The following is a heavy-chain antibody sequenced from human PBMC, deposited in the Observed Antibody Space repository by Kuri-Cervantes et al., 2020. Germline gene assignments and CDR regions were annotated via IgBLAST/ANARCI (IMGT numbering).Heavy chain of an antibody. D-gene: IGHD2-2*01. CDR3: ARAVHQLLIDY. J-gene: IGHJ4*02. CDR1: GFTFSSYS. Sequence: GESLKISCAASGFTFSSYSMNWVRQAPGKGLEWVSYISSSSSTIYYADSVKGRFTISRDNAKNSLYLQMNSLRAEDTAVYYCARAVHQLLIDYWGQGTLVTVSS. V-gene: IGHV3-48*01. CDR2: ISSSSSTI.